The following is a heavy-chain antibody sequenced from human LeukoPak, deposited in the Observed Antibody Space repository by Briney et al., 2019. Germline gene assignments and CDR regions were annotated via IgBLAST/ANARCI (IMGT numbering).Heavy chain of an antibody. Sequence: ASVKVSCKASGYTFTSYDINWVRQATGQGLEWMGWMNPNSGNTGYAQKFQGRVTMTRNTSISTAYMELSSLRSEDTAVYYCARSLASVTTVSEGSWGEDYWGQGTLVTVSS. CDR2: MNPNSGNT. J-gene: IGHJ4*02. CDR3: ARSLASVTTVSEGSWGEDY. V-gene: IGHV1-8*01. CDR1: GYTFTSYD. D-gene: IGHD4-17*01.